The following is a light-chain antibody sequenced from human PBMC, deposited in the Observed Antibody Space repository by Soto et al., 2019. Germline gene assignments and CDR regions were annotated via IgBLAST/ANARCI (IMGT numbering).Light chain of an antibody. CDR3: QQYHVYPLT. CDR1: HDIGDK. Sequence: DIQMTQSPSSLSASVGDRVIITCRASHDIGDKIAWFQQRPGRGPKSLIYGSSILQSGVPSRFSGSRSATDFTLTISSLQPEDFATYYCQQYHVYPLTFGGGTKLEI. CDR2: GSS. J-gene: IGKJ4*01. V-gene: IGKV1-16*01.